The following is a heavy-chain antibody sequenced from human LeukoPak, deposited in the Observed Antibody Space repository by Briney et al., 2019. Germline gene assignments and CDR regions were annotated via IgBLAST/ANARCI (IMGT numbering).Heavy chain of an antibody. CDR1: GFTVSSNY. V-gene: IGHV3-66*01. Sequence: GGSLRLSCAASGFTVSSNYMSWVRQAPGKGLEWVSVIYSGGSTYYADSVKGRFTISRDNSKNTLYLQMNSLRAEDTAVYYCARGXAYYYXIPXFDIWGQGTMVTVSS. D-gene: IGHD3-10*01. J-gene: IGHJ3*02. CDR2: IYSGGST. CDR3: ARGXAYYYXIPXFDI.